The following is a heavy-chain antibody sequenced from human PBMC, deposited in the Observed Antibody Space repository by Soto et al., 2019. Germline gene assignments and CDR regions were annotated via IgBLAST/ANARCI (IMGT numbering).Heavy chain of an antibody. CDR3: ERDAIPGIAVSTYGMDV. J-gene: IGHJ6*02. V-gene: IGHV3-33*01. CDR1: GFIFSNFG. Sequence: QVQLVESGGGVVQPGRSLRLSCAASGFIFSNFGMHWVRQAPGKGLEWVAVIWYDGSNEYYADSVKGRFTISTDNSKSTLYLQMNSMSAEDTAVYYCERDAIPGIAVSTYGMDVWGQGTTVTVSS. D-gene: IGHD6-19*01. CDR2: IWYDGSNE.